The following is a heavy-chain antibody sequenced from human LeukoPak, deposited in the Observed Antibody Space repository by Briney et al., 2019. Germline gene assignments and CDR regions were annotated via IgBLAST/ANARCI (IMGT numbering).Heavy chain of an antibody. Sequence: NPSETLSLTCAVSGGSISGGKDFWGWIRQSPGKGLEWIGSIYYTGSTYYNPSLKSRVTISVDTSKSEFSLMVHSVTAADTAMYYCARRGITYSTSFFDSWGQGTLVTVAS. CDR2: IYYTGST. CDR3: ARRGITYSTSFFDS. CDR1: GGSISGGKDF. V-gene: IGHV4-39*01. D-gene: IGHD6-13*01. J-gene: IGHJ4*02.